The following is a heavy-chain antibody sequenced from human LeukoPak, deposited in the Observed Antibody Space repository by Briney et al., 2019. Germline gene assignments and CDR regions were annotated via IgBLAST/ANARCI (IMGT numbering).Heavy chain of an antibody. Sequence: SETLSLTCTVSGGSISSYYWSWIRQPPGKGLEWIGYIYYSGSTNYNPSLKSRVTISVDTSKTQFSLKLSSVTAADTAVYYCELLGITIFGEVRTWGQGTLVTVSS. J-gene: IGHJ5*02. V-gene: IGHV4-59*01. CDR1: GGSISSYY. CDR3: ELLGITIFGEVRT. CDR2: IYYSGST. D-gene: IGHD3-3*01.